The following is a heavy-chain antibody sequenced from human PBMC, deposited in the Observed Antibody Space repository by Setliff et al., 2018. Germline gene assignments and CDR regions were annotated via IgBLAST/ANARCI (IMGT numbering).Heavy chain of an antibody. D-gene: IGHD6-6*01. Sequence: ASVKVSCKVSGYTLTESSMHWVRQAPGKGLEWMGGFDPEDGETIYAQKFQGRVTMTEDTSTDTAYMELSSLRSEDTAVYYCARAEYTSSSLYYYMDVWGKGTTVTVSS. CDR3: ARAEYTSSSLYYYMDV. V-gene: IGHV1-24*01. CDR1: GYTLTESS. CDR2: FDPEDGET. J-gene: IGHJ6*03.